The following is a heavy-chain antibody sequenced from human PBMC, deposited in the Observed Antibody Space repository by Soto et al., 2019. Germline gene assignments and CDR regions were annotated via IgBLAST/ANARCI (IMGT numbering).Heavy chain of an antibody. CDR2: IYYSGST. D-gene: IGHD3-22*01. CDR3: ARDRRFYDSGYYDIANDAFDV. CDR1: GGSISSGGYY. Sequence: TLSLTCTVSGGSISSGGYYWSWIRQHPGKGLEWIGYIYYSGSTYYNPSLKSRVTISVDTSKNQFSLKLSSVTAADTAVYYCARDRRFYDSGYYDIANDAFDVWGQGTMVTGSS. V-gene: IGHV4-31*03. J-gene: IGHJ3*01.